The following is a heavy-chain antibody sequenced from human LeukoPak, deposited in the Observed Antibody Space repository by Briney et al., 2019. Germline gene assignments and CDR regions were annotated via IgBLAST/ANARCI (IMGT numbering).Heavy chain of an antibody. CDR3: ARDRRFGSHCYYYYYMDV. CDR2: IYTSGST. Sequence: PSETLSLTCTVSGGSISSYYWSWIRQPAGKGLEWIGRIYTSGSTNYNPSLKSRVTMSVDTSKNQFSLKLSSVTAADTAVYYCARDRRFGSHCYYYYYMDVWGKGTTVTVSS. CDR1: GGSISSYY. D-gene: IGHD3-16*01. J-gene: IGHJ6*03. V-gene: IGHV4-4*07.